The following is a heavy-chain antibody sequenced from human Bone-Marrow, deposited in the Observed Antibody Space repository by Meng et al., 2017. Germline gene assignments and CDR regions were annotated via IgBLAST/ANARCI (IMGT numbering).Heavy chain of an antibody. CDR3: ATTDYYDTSGYYPFDY. J-gene: IGHJ4*02. CDR1: GFTFDDYC. D-gene: IGHD3-22*01. Sequence: GESLKISCSASGFTFDDYCMTWVRQAPGKGLEWVSGINWNGSSTGYVDSVKGRFTISRDNAKNSLYLQMNSLRAEDTALYYCATTDYYDTSGYYPFDYWGQGTLVTVSS. V-gene: IGHV3-20*04. CDR2: INWNGSST.